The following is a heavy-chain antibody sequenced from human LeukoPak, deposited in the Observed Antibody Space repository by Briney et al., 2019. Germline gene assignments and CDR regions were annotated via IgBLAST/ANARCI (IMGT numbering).Heavy chain of an antibody. J-gene: IGHJ6*02. CDR1: GGSFSGYY. V-gene: IGHV4-59*01. Sequence: SSETLSLTCAVYGGSFSGYYWSWIRQPPGKGLEWIGYIYYSGSTNYNPSLKSRVTISVDTSKNQFSLKLTSVTAEDTAVYYCVRDRDSGTYYYYYGMDVWGQGTTVTVSS. D-gene: IGHD1-26*01. CDR3: VRDRDSGTYYYYYGMDV. CDR2: IYYSGST.